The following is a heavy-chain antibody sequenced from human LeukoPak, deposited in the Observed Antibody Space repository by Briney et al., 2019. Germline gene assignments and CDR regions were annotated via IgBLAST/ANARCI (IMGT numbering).Heavy chain of an antibody. V-gene: IGHV5-51*01. J-gene: IGHJ4*02. Sequence: PGESLKISCEGSGYHFNTFWIGWVRQKPGEGLEWVGIIYPGDSDTKYSPAVQGQVTISADKPITTAYLQWSSLKASDTAMYYCARLPRLRPIDYWGQGTLVTVSS. D-gene: IGHD4/OR15-4a*01. CDR1: GYHFNTFW. CDR3: ARLPRLRPIDY. CDR2: IYPGDSDT.